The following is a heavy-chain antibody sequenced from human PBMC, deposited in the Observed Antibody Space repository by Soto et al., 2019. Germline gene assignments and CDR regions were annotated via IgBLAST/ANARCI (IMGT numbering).Heavy chain of an antibody. CDR2: IRSKANSYAT. Sequence: EVQLVESGGGLVQPGGSLKLSCAASGFTFSDSAMHWVRQASGKGLEWVGRIRSKANSYATAYAASAKGRFTISRDDSKNTAYLHRNSLQTEDTAVYYCTSSVGYWGQGTLVTVSS. J-gene: IGHJ4*02. V-gene: IGHV3-73*01. D-gene: IGHD3-16*01. CDR1: GFTFSDSA. CDR3: TSSVGY.